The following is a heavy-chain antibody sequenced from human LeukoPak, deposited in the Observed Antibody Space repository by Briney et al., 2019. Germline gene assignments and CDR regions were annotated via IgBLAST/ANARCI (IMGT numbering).Heavy chain of an antibody. Sequence: SVKVSCKASGGTFSSYAISCVRQAPGQGLEWMGGITPIFGTANYAQKFQGRVTITADESTSTAYMELSSLRSEDTAVYYCARDTVFGVVISTDYYYMDVWGKGTTVTVSS. J-gene: IGHJ6*03. V-gene: IGHV1-69*13. D-gene: IGHD3-3*01. CDR3: ARDTVFGVVISTDYYYMDV. CDR1: GGTFSSYA. CDR2: ITPIFGTA.